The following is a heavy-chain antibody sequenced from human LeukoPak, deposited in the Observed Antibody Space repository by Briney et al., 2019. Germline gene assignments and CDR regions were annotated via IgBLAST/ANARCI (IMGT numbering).Heavy chain of an antibody. D-gene: IGHD4-17*01. J-gene: IGHJ4*02. CDR1: GFTFSSHW. Sequence: GGSLRLSCAASGFTFSSHWMTWVRQAPGKGLEWVANIKEDGSKKNYVDSVKGRFTISRDNPKNSLYLQMNSLRAEDTAVYYCARGRQNYGDYPYWGQGTLVTVSS. CDR2: IKEDGSKK. CDR3: ARGRQNYGDYPY. V-gene: IGHV3-7*03.